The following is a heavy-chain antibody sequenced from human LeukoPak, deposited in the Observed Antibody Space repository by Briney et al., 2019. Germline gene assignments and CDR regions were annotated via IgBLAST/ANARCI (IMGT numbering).Heavy chain of an antibody. J-gene: IGHJ4*02. CDR1: GGSVSSGSYY. V-gene: IGHV4-61*01. CDR2: IPYSGST. CDR3: ARGGQLWPRDDY. Sequence: PSETLSLTCTVSGGSVSSGSYYWSWIRQPPGKGLEWIGYIPYSGSTNYNPSLKSRVTISADTSKNQFSLKLSSVTAADTAVYYCARGGQLWPRDDYWGQGTLVTVSS. D-gene: IGHD3-16*01.